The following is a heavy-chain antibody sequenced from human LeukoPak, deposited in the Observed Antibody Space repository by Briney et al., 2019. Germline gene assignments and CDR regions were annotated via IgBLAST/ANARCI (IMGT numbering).Heavy chain of an antibody. Sequence: SETLSLTCTVSDDSISSFYWGWIRQPPGKGLEWIAYIHSVGYSNYNPSLKSRVSMSIDTSKKQFSLKLTSVTATDTAVYYCARRITDSGSSFDLWSRGTLVTVSS. V-gene: IGHV4-59*08. CDR3: ARRITDSGSSFDL. J-gene: IGHJ2*01. D-gene: IGHD3-10*01. CDR1: DDSISSFY. CDR2: IHSVGYS.